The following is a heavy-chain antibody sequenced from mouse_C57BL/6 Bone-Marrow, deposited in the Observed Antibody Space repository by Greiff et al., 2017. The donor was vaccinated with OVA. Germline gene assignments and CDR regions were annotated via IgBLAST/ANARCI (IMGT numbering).Heavy chain of an antibody. Sequence: QVQLQQSGAELARPGASVKLSCKASGYTFTSYGISWVKQRPGQGLEWIGEIYPSSGNTYYNEKFKGKATLTADKSSSTAYMELRSLTSEDAAVYFCARGTWFAYWGQGTLVTVSA. J-gene: IGHJ3*01. CDR2: IYPSSGNT. CDR3: ARGTWFAY. CDR1: GYTFTSYG. V-gene: IGHV1-81*01.